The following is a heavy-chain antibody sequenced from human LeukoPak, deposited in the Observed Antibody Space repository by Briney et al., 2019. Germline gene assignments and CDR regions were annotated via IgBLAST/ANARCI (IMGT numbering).Heavy chain of an antibody. Sequence: PGGSLRLSCAASGFTFRNYWMHWVRQAPGKGLVWVSRNNPDGATTDYAGSVKGRFTISRDNAKNMVYLQMNSLRAEDTAVYYCARERESYYYMDVWGKGTTVTVSS. V-gene: IGHV3-74*01. D-gene: IGHD3-10*01. CDR3: ARERESYYYMDV. J-gene: IGHJ6*03. CDR2: NNPDGATT. CDR1: GFTFRNYW.